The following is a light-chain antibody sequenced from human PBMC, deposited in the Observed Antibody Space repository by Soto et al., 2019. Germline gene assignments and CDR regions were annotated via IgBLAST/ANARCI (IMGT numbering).Light chain of an antibody. V-gene: IGKV3-15*01. CDR3: QQYNNRPYT. J-gene: IGKJ2*01. CDR2: AAS. Sequence: EIMMTQSPDTLSVSPGERATVSCRASQSISSDFAWFQLKPGQAPRLLIYAASTRAPDVPDRFSGSGSGTDFTLTISSLQSEDFAVYYCQQYNNRPYTFGQGTKLEIK. CDR1: QSISSD.